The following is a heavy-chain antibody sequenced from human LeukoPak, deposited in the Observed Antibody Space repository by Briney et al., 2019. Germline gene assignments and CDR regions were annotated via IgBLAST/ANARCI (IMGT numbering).Heavy chain of an antibody. V-gene: IGHV3-48*03. CDR2: ISRGGGII. J-gene: IGHJ3*02. D-gene: IGHD7-27*01. Sequence: WGSLRLSCAPSGFTFSSYEMNWVRQPPGKGLEGVSYISRGGGIIYYADSVKGRFTISRDNAKNSLYLQMNSLRAEDTAVYYCARTRLNWGHAFDIWGQGTMVTVSS. CDR1: GFTFSSYE. CDR3: ARTRLNWGHAFDI.